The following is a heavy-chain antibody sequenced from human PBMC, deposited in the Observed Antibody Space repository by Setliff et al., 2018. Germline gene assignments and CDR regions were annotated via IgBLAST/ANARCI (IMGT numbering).Heavy chain of an antibody. Sequence: SETLSLTCTVSGGSISSGSYYWSWIRQPAGKGLEWIGRIYTSGSTNYNPSLRSRVTISVDTSKNQFSLKLSSVTAADTAVYYCARDTERDYDFWSGYPNNYYFDYWGQGPLVTVSS. CDR2: IYTSGST. V-gene: IGHV4-61*02. CDR1: GGSISSGSYY. CDR3: ARDTERDYDFWSGYPNNYYFDY. J-gene: IGHJ4*02. D-gene: IGHD3-3*01.